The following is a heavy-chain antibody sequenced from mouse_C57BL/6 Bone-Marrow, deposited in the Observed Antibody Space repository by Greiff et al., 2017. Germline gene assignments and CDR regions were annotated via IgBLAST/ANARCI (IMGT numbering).Heavy chain of an antibody. CDR1: GFTFSDYY. CDR2: INYDGSST. J-gene: IGHJ2*01. V-gene: IGHV5-16*01. CDR3: ARDIYYDWGHYFDY. Sequence: EVKLVESEGGLVQPGSSMKLSCTASGFTFSDYYMARVRQVLEKDLEWVANINYDGSSTYYLASLNSRFIISRDNAKNILYLQMSSLKSEDTATYYCARDIYYDWGHYFDYWGQGTTLTVSS. D-gene: IGHD2-4*01.